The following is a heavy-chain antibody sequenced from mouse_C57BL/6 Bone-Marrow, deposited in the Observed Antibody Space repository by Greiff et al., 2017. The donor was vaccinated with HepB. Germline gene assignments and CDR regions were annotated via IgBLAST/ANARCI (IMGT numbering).Heavy chain of an antibody. CDR2: INPSSGYT. CDR3: ASPMVEFAY. Sequence: VQLKQSGAELARPGASVKMSCKASGYTFTSYTMHWVKQRPGQGLEWIGYINPSSGYTKYNQKFKDKATLTADKSSSTAYMQLSSLTSEDSAVYYCASPMVEFAYWGQGTLVTVSA. CDR1: GYTFTSYT. V-gene: IGHV1-4*01. D-gene: IGHD2-2*01. J-gene: IGHJ3*01.